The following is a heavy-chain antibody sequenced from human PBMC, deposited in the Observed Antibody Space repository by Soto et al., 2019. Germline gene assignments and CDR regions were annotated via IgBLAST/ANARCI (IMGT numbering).Heavy chain of an antibody. V-gene: IGHV1-18*01. CDR3: AKNGQPPYYYYGLDV. Sequence: ASVKGSCKASGYTFTRDGISWVRQAPGQGLEWMGWISGYNGDTNYAQKFQDRVSMTIDTSTGTAYMELRSLTSDDTAIYYCAKNGQPPYYYYGLDVWGQGTKVTVSS. D-gene: IGHD2-8*01. CDR2: ISGYNGDT. J-gene: IGHJ6*02. CDR1: GYTFTRDG.